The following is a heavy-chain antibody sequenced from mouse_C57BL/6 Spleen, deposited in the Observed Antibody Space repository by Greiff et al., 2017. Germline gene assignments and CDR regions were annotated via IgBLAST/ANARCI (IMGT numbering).Heavy chain of an antibody. CDR2: HNPYKGGT. J-gene: IGHJ2*01. CDR3: ASEVTTVVGRGYYFDY. Sequence: VQLQQSGPVLVKPGASVKMSCKASGYTFTDYYMNWWKQSYGRSLEWRGVHNPYKGGTSYNPKIKGQATLTGDKSSSTAYMGLNSLTPEDSAVYYWASEVTTVVGRGYYFDYWGQGTTRTVSA. CDR1: GYTFTDYY. V-gene: IGHV1-19*01. D-gene: IGHD1-1*01.